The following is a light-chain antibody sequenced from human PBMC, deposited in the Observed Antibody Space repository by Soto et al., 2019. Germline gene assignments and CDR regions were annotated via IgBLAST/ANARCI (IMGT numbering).Light chain of an antibody. J-gene: IGKJ1*01. CDR2: GAS. CDR3: QQFYNWPPWT. Sequence: EIVMTQSPPTLSVSPGERATLSCRASQSVSNHLAWYQHKPGQAPRLLIYGASTRATGVPARFSGTGSGTEFTLIISGLQSENFAFYYCQQFYNWPPWTFGQGTNVDSK. CDR1: QSVSNH. V-gene: IGKV3-15*01.